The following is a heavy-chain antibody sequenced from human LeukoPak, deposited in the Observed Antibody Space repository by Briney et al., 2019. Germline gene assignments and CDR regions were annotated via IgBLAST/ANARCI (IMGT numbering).Heavy chain of an antibody. V-gene: IGHV4-38-2*02. Sequence: SETLSLTCTVSGYSISSGYYWGWIRQPPGKGLEWIGTIYHSGSTYYNPSLKSRVTISVDTSKNQFSLKLSSVTAADTAVYYCARGYSSSWYFNWFDPWGQGTLVTVSS. CDR1: GYSISSGYY. J-gene: IGHJ5*02. CDR2: IYHSGST. CDR3: ARGYSSSWYFNWFDP. D-gene: IGHD6-13*01.